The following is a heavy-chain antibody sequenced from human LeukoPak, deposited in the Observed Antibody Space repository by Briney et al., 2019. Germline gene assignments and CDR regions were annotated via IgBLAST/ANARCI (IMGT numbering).Heavy chain of an antibody. J-gene: IGHJ5*02. Sequence: GGSLRLSCAASGFTFSSYVMSWVRQAPGKGLEWVSAISGSGGSTYYADSVKGRSTISRDNSKNTLYLQMNSLRAEDTAVYYCAKGSYYQGNWFDPWGQGTLVTVSS. V-gene: IGHV3-23*01. CDR3: AKGSYYQGNWFDP. D-gene: IGHD3-10*01. CDR1: GFTFSSYV. CDR2: ISGSGGST.